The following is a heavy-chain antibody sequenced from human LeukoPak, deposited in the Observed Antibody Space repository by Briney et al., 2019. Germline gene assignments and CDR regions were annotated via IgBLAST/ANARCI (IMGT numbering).Heavy chain of an antibody. V-gene: IGHV1-69*05. D-gene: IGHD5-24*01. CDR1: GGTFSSYA. Sequence: GASVKVSCKASGGTFSSYAISWVRQAPGQGLEWMGRIIPIFGTANYAQKFQGRVTITTDESTSTAYMELSSLRSDDTAVDYCARDREEMATITGAFDIWGQGTMVTVSS. CDR3: ARDREEMATITGAFDI. J-gene: IGHJ3*02. CDR2: IIPIFGTA.